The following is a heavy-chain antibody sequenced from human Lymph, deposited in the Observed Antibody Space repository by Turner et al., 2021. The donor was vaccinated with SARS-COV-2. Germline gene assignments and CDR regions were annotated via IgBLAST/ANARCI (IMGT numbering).Heavy chain of an antibody. Sequence: QVQLVQSGAEVKKPGASVKVSCKASGYTLTDLSIHWVRQAPGKGLEGMGGFDPEDGETIYAQKFQGRVTMTEDTSTDTAYMELSSLRSEDTAVYYCATLKSNWKILTGRYYFDFWGQGTLVTVSS. D-gene: IGHD1-1*01. J-gene: IGHJ4*02. CDR1: GYTLTDLS. V-gene: IGHV1-24*01. CDR2: FDPEDGET. CDR3: ATLKSNWKILTGRYYFDF.